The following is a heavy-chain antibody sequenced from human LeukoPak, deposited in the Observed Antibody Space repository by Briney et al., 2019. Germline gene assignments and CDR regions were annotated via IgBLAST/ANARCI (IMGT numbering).Heavy chain of an antibody. CDR3: AREISSTSDYYFDN. CDR2: IYYSGST. CDR1: GGSISSYY. V-gene: IGHV4-59*01. J-gene: IGHJ4*02. Sequence: SETLSLTCTVSGGSISSYYWSWIRQPPGKGLEWIGYIYYSGSTNYNPSLKSRVTLSVDTSKNQFSLKLSSVTAADTAVYYCAREISSTSDYYFDNWGQGTLVTVSS. D-gene: IGHD2-2*01.